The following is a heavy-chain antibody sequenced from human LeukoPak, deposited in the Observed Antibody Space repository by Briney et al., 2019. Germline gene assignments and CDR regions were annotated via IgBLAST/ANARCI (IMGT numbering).Heavy chain of an antibody. D-gene: IGHD3-3*01. V-gene: IGHV3-23*01. J-gene: IGHJ4*02. CDR1: GFTFRTYA. CDR3: AKDRDYDFWSGYYY. CDR2: VSGSGNGEGRT. Sequence: GGSLRLSCAASGFTFRTYAMTWVRQAPGKGLGWVSSVSGSGNGEGRTPYADSVKGRFTISRDNSKNTVFLQMNSRRVEDTAVYYCAKDRDYDFWSGYYYWGQGTLVTVSS.